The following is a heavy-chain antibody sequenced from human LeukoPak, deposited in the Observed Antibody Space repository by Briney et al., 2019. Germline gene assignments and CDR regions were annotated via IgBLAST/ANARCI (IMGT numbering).Heavy chain of an antibody. V-gene: IGHV1-69*01. J-gene: IGHJ3*02. D-gene: IGHD2-2*02. CDR2: IIPIFGTA. Sequence: ALVKVSCKASGGTFSSYAISWVRQAPGQGLEWMGGIIPIFGTANYAQKFQGRVTITADESTSTAYMELSSLRSEDTAVYYCARARRSGLGYCSSTSCYRGDAFDIWGQGTMVTVSS. CDR1: GGTFSSYA. CDR3: ARARRSGLGYCSSTSCYRGDAFDI.